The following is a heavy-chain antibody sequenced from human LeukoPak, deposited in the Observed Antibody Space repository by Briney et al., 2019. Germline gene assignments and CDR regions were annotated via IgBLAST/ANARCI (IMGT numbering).Heavy chain of an antibody. D-gene: IGHD6-19*01. CDR1: GGTFSSYA. CDR3: ARDLGSGRRGGGSYFDY. J-gene: IGHJ4*02. CDR2: IIPIFGTA. V-gene: IGHV1-69*05. Sequence: SVKVSCKASGGTFSSYAISWVRQAPGQGLEWMGRIIPIFGTANYAQKFQGRVTITTDESTSTAYMELSSLRSGDTAVYYCARDLGSGRRGGGSYFDYWGQGTLVTVSS.